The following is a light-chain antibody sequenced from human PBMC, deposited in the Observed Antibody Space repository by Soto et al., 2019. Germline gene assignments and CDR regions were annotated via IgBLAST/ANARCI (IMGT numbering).Light chain of an antibody. J-gene: IGLJ1*01. V-gene: IGLV2-8*01. CDR1: SSDVGGYNY. CDR2: EVS. CDR3: SSYAGSNTYV. Sequence: QSVLTQPPSASGSPGQSVTISCTGTSSDVGGYNYVSWYQQHPGKAPKLMIYEVSKRPSGVPDRFSGSKSGNTASLTVSGLQAEDEADYYCSSYAGSNTYVFGTGTKLIVL.